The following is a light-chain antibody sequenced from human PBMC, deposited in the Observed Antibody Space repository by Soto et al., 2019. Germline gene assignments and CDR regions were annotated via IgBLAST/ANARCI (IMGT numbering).Light chain of an antibody. V-gene: IGKV3-20*01. CDR3: QQYDSSSGHT. Sequence: EVVLPQSPATLSLSPGERATLSCRASQTIRSNFLTRYQQKPGQAPRLLVYTTYTRAAGIPDRFSGSGYGTDFTRTISRLESEDFGVYYGQQYDSSSGHTFGQGPKLQIK. CDR2: TTY. CDR1: QTIRSNF. J-gene: IGKJ2*01.